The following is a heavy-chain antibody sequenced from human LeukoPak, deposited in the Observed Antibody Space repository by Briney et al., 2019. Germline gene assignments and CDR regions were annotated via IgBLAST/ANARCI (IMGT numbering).Heavy chain of an antibody. D-gene: IGHD6-13*01. CDR1: GFTLNSYT. CDR2: ISGRSTYI. CDR3: ARDSAAAAGTPDY. J-gene: IGHJ4*02. V-gene: IGHV3-21*01. Sequence: GGSLRLSCAASGFTLNSYTMNWVRQAPGRGLEWVSSISGRSTYIYYADSLKGRFTISRDNAKNSLYLQMNSLRAEDTAVYYCARDSAAAAGTPDYWGQGTLVTVSS.